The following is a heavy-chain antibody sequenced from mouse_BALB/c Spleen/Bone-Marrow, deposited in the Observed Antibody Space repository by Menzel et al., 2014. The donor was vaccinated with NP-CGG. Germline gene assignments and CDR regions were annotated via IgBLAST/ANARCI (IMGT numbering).Heavy chain of an antibody. CDR1: GFSLTSYG. D-gene: IGHD3-1*01. CDR2: IWAGGST. Sequence: VMLVESGPGLVAPSQSLSITCTVSGFSLTSYGVHWVRQPPGKGLEWLGVIWAGGSTNYNSALMSRLSISKDNSKSQVFLKMNSLQTDDAAMYYCARDRELSYAMDYWGQGTSVTVSS. V-gene: IGHV2-9*02. J-gene: IGHJ4*01. CDR3: ARDRELSYAMDY.